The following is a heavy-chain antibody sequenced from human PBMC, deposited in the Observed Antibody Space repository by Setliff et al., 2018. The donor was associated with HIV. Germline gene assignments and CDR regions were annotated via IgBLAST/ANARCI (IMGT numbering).Heavy chain of an antibody. Sequence: GASVKVSCTAPGFNFMFFAMSWVRQAPGKGLEWVSGISGSNSRTDYVDSVKGRFTISRDKSKNTLYLQLNSLRAEDTAVYYCAKHECSGGCYYYMDVWGKGIMVTVSS. D-gene: IGHD2-15*01. V-gene: IGHV3-23*01. CDR1: GFNFMFFA. J-gene: IGHJ6*03. CDR3: AKHECSGGCYYYMDV. CDR2: ISGSNSRT.